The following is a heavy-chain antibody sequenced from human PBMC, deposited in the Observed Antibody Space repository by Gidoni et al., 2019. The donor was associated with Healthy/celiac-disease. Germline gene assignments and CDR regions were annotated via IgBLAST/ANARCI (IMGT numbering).Heavy chain of an antibody. V-gene: IGHV3-48*02. CDR3: ARDPVCGGDCYSEYFQH. D-gene: IGHD2-21*02. CDR1: GFTFSSYS. Sequence: EVQLVESGGGLVQPGGSLRLSCAASGFTFSSYSMNWVRQAPGKGLEWVSYISSSSSTIYYADSVKGRFTISRDNAKNSLYLQMNSLRDEDTAVYYCARDPVCGGDCYSEYFQHWGQGTLVTVSS. J-gene: IGHJ1*01. CDR2: ISSSSSTI.